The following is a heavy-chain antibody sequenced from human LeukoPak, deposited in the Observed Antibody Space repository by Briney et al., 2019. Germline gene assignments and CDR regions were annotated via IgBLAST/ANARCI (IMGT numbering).Heavy chain of an antibody. CDR1: GDSISSGGYY. CDR2: NS. V-gene: IGHV4-31*03. D-gene: IGHD3-10*01. J-gene: IGHJ4*02. CDR3: ARQSPLLWFGENYYFDY. Sequence: PSQTLSLTCTVSGDSISSGGYYWSWLRQHPGKGLEWIGYNSYYNPSLKSRVTISVDTSKNQFSLKLSSVTAADTAVYYCARQSPLLWFGENYYFDYWGQGALVTVSS.